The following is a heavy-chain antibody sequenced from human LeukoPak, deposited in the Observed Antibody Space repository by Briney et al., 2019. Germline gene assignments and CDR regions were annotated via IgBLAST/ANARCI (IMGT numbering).Heavy chain of an antibody. Sequence: VASVKVSCKTSGYTFSNYGISWGRQAPGQGREWMGWISGYNGNTNYAQKFQGRVAMTADTSTRIAFMELRSLRSDDTAVYYCARVGPHRRNNGDYCYFDFWGPGTLVTVSS. D-gene: IGHD1-26*01. V-gene: IGHV1-18*01. CDR1: GYTFSNYG. J-gene: IGHJ4*02. CDR3: ARVGPHRRNNGDYCYFDF. CDR2: ISGYNGNT.